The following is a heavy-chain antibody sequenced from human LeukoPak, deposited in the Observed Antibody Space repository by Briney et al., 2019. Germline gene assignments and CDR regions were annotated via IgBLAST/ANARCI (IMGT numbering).Heavy chain of an antibody. CDR2: VQPDGSAK. D-gene: IGHD6-19*01. J-gene: IGHJ1*01. V-gene: IGHV3-7*01. CDR3: ARDFFGWSSLGH. Sequence: GGSLSLSCAASGFPFRSNWMNWVRQAPGKGLEWVAHVQPDGSAKIYADSVKGRFTISRDNAKDSVYLQMNSLRVEDTAVYYCARDFFGWSSLGHWGQGTLVTGAS. CDR1: GFPFRSNW.